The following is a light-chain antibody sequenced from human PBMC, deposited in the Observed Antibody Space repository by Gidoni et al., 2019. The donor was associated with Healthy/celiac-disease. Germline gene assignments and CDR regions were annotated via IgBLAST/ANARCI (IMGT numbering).Light chain of an antibody. V-gene: IGLV1-44*01. CDR1: SSNIGSNT. CDR2: SNS. Sequence: QSLLTHPPSASGTPGQRVTISCSGSSSNIGSNTVNLYQQLPGTAPKLLLYSNSQRPSGVPDRFSGSKSGTSASLAISGLQSEDEADYYCSAWDDSLNGVVFGGGTKLTVL. J-gene: IGLJ2*01. CDR3: SAWDDSLNGVV.